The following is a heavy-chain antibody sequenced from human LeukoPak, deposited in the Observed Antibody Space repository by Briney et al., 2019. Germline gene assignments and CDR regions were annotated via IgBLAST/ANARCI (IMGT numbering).Heavy chain of an antibody. D-gene: IGHD6-13*01. J-gene: IGHJ4*02. CDR2: ISWNSGSI. V-gene: IGHV3-9*01. CDR1: GFTFDDYA. Sequence: GGSLRLSCAASGFTFDDYAMHWVRQVPGKGLEWVSGISWNSGSIGYGDSVKGRFTISRDNAKNSLYLQMNSLRAEDTALYYCAKGYSSSWYLGFDYWGQGTLVTVSS. CDR3: AKGYSSSWYLGFDY.